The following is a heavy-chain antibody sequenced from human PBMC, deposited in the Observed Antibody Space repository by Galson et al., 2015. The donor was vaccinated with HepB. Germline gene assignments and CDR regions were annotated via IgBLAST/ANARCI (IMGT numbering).Heavy chain of an antibody. J-gene: IGHJ4*02. D-gene: IGHD3-10*01. CDR1: GFIFNNFA. Sequence: SLRLSCAASGFIFNNFAMSWVRQAPGKGLEWVSAITGSGTTTYPADSVRGRFTISRDISKNTPYLQMNSLRAEDTAVYYCAKGVKNWGSLDYWGQGTLVTVSS. CDR2: ITGSGTTT. V-gene: IGHV3-23*01. CDR3: AKGVKNWGSLDY.